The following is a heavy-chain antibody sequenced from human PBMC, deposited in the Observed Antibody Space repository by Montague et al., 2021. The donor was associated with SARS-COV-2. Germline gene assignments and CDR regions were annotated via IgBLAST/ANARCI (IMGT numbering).Heavy chain of an antibody. CDR3: ARQLPSYCATNKCYPYYFDG. V-gene: IGHV4-39*01. D-gene: IGHD2-8*01. CDR2: ISYTGST. Sequence: SETLSLTCTVSGGSISSPDYYWGWIRQSPGKGLEWIGSISYTGSTYYNPSLRSRVSFSMDTSKNHFSLSLSSVTVADTAVYFCARQLPSYCATNKCYPYYFDGGGQGALVTVSS. J-gene: IGHJ4*02. CDR1: GGSISSPDYY.